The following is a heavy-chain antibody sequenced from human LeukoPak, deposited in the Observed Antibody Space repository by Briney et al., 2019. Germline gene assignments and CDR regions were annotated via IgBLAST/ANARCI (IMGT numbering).Heavy chain of an antibody. CDR1: GFTFSSFG. CDR2: IGYTGTDT. J-gene: IGHJ4*02. CDR3: ARDLTERKYYIAY. D-gene: IGHD2-8*02. V-gene: IGHV3-30*02. Sequence: PGGSLRLSCAASGFTFSSFGMHWGREGPGEGLEWVAYIGYTGTDTDYADSVKGRFTISRDNSKNTVHLQVNSLRAADTALYSCARDLTERKYYIAYWGQGTLVSVS.